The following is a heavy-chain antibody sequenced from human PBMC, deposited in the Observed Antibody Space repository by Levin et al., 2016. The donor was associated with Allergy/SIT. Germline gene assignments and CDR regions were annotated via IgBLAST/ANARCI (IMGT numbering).Heavy chain of an antibody. CDR1: GGSFSGYH. CDR2: INDNEST. J-gene: IGHJ2*01. V-gene: IGHV4-34*01. Sequence: SETLSLTCAVYGGSFSGYHWSWIRQTPGKGLEWIGEINDNESTNYSPSLKSRVTISVETSKKWLSLRLRSVTAADTAVYYCARGRLWFGEKLGQNWYFDIWGRGTLVTVSS. CDR3: ARGRLWFGEKLGQNWYFDI. D-gene: IGHD3-10*01.